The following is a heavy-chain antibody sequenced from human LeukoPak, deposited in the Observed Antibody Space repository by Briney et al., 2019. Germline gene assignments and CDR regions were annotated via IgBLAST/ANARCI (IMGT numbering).Heavy chain of an antibody. D-gene: IGHD1-7*01. CDR2: INDSGRI. CDR1: GESFSNYY. CDR3: ARRWNYGRNYYIDV. V-gene: IGHV4-34*01. J-gene: IGHJ6*03. Sequence: SQTLSLTCAVYGESFSNYYWSWIRQPPGKGLEWIVEINDSGRINYNPSLMSRVTVSVDTSKNHFSLRLTSVTATDTAVYYCARRWNYGRNYYIDVWGNGATVSVSS.